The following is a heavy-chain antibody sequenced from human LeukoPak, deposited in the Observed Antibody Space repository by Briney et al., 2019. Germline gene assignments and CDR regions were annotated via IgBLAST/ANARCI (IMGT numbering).Heavy chain of an antibody. J-gene: IGHJ6*02. D-gene: IGHD6-13*01. CDR3: ARGQQLVRYYYYYGMDV. V-gene: IGHV1-8*02. CDR1: GYTFTSYG. CDR2: MNPNSGNT. Sequence: ASVKVSCKASGYTFTSYGISWVRQATGQGLEWMGWMNPNSGNTGYAQKFQGRVTMTRNTSISTAYMELSSLRSEDTAVYYCARGQQLVRYYYYYGMDVWGQGTTVTVSS.